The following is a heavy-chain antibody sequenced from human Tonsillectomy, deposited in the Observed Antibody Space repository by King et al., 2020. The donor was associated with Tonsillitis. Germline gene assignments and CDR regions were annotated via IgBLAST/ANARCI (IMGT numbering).Heavy chain of an antibody. J-gene: IGHJ5*02. CDR2: ISSDGSNE. CDR3: AKGGGKVWTPFDP. Sequence: VQLVQSGGGVVQPGRSLRLSCAASGFRFSVYGMHWVRQAPGKGLEWVAVISSDGSNEYYADSVKGRFTISRDNSKNTLYLQMNSLRAEDTAVYYCAKGGGKVWTPFDPWGQGTLVTVSS. V-gene: IGHV3-30*18. CDR1: GFRFSVYG. D-gene: IGHD3-16*01.